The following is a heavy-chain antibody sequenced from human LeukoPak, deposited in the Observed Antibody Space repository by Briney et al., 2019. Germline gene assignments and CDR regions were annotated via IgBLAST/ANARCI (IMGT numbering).Heavy chain of an antibody. J-gene: IGHJ3*02. CDR3: ARDPKYYYGSGSYYAFDI. CDR2: INQSGNT. CDR1: GGSLSGYY. V-gene: IGHV4-34*01. D-gene: IGHD3-10*01. Sequence: SETLSLTCGVYGGSLSGYYWSWIRQPPGKGLEWIGEINQSGNTNYNPSLKSRVTISVDMSKNQFSLKLSSVTAADTAVYYCARDPKYYYGSGSYYAFDIWGQGTMVTVSS.